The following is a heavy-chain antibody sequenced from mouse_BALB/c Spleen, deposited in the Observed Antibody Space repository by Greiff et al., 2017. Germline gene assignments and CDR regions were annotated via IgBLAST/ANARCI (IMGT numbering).Heavy chain of an antibody. D-gene: IGHD3-3*01. J-gene: IGHJ2*01. V-gene: IGHV5-17*02. Sequence: DVQLVESGGGLVQPGGSRKLSCAASGFTFSSFGMHWVRQAPEKGLEWVAYISSGSSTIYYADTVKGRFTISRDNPKNTLFLQMTSLRSEDTAMYYCARRGPPPGYYFDYWGQGTTLTVSS. CDR3: ARRGPPPGYYFDY. CDR1: GFTFSSFG. CDR2: ISSGSSTI.